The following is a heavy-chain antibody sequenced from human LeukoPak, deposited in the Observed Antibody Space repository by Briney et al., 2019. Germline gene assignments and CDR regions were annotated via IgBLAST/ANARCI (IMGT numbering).Heavy chain of an antibody. CDR2: ISYDGSNK. CDR1: GFIFSNFA. D-gene: IGHD3-22*01. CDR3: AKVHLTYYYDSSGYGFQDY. J-gene: IGHJ4*02. Sequence: PEGSLGLSCAASGFIFSNFAMSWVRQAPGKGLEWVAVISYDGSNKYYPDSVKGRFTISRDNSKNTLYLQMNSLRAEDTAVYYCAKVHLTYYYDSSGYGFQDYWGQGTLVTVSS. V-gene: IGHV3-30*18.